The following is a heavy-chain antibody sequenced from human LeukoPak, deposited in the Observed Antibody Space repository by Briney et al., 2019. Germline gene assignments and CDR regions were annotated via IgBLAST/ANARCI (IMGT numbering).Heavy chain of an antibody. CDR3: ARGKPSYGSGTYYRPLEPNYMDV. J-gene: IGHJ6*03. Sequence: SETLSLTCAVYGGSFSGYYWSWIRQPPGKGLEWIGEINHSGRTNYNPSLKSRLTISVDTSKNQFSLKLSSVTAADTAVYYCARGKPSYGSGTYYRPLEPNYMDVWGKGTTVTVSS. V-gene: IGHV4-34*01. D-gene: IGHD3-10*01. CDR2: INHSGRT. CDR1: GGSFSGYY.